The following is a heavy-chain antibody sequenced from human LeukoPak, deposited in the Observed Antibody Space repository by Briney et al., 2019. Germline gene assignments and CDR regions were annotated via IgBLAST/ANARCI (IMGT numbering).Heavy chain of an antibody. J-gene: IGHJ4*02. CDR2: VNLQGCT. D-gene: IGHD6-19*01. CDR1: GGSITNTNY. CDR3: ARVRGEQWLVQGRVGIESNFDS. V-gene: IGHV4-4*02. Sequence: PSETLSLTCGVSGGSITNTNYWTWVRQPPGKGLEWIGEVNLQGCTNYNPSLMGRVAISVDTSENHISLQLTSVTAADTAVYYCARVRGEQWLVQGRVGIESNFDSWGQGTLVTVSS.